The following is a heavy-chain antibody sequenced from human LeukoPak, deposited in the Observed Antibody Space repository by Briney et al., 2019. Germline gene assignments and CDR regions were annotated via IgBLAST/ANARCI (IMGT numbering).Heavy chain of an antibody. J-gene: IGHJ6*02. Sequence: GASVKVSCKASGYTFSDYYMHWVRQAPGQGLEWMGWSNPNSGATKYAQKFQGRVTMTRDTSIRTAYMELSSLRSDDTAVYYCARDSRDIVVVPAAMNYYYGMDVWGQGTTVTVS. CDR1: GYTFSDYY. D-gene: IGHD2-2*01. V-gene: IGHV1-2*02. CDR3: ARDSRDIVVVPAAMNYYYGMDV. CDR2: SNPNSGAT.